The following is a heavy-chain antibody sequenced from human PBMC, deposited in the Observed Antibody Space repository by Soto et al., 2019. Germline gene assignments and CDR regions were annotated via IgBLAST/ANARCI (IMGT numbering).Heavy chain of an antibody. CDR1: GGSISSYY. J-gene: IGHJ4*02. V-gene: IGHV4-59*08. CDR3: ARHLSPYYYGSGSYYNEG. Sequence: SETLSLTCTVSGGSISSYYWSWIRQPPGKGLEWIGYIYYSGSTNYNPSLKSRVTISVDTSKNQFSLKLSSVTAADTAVYYCARHLSPYYYGSGSYYNEGWGQGTLVTVSS. CDR2: IYYSGST. D-gene: IGHD3-10*01.